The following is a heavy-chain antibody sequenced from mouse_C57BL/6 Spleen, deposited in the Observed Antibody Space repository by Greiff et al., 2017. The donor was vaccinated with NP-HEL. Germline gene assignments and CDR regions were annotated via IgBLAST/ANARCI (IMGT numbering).Heavy chain of an antibody. J-gene: IGHJ3*01. V-gene: IGHV1-59*01. CDR1: GYTFTSYW. CDR2: IDPSDSYT. D-gene: IGHD1-1*01. Sequence: QVQLQQPGAELVRPGTSVKLSCKASGYTFTSYWMHWVKQRPGQGLEWIGEIDPSDSYTNYNQKFKGKATLTVDTSSSTAYMQLSSLASEDSAVYYCAREGYYGSRRFAYWGQGTLLTVSA. CDR3: AREGYYGSRRFAY.